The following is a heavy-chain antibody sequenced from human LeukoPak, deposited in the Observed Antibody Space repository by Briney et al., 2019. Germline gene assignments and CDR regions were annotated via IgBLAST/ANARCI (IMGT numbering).Heavy chain of an antibody. CDR3: ARYVRYYYDSSGYYGSTTFDY. CDR1: GYTFTGYY. D-gene: IGHD3-22*01. V-gene: IGHV1-2*02. J-gene: IGHJ4*02. CDR2: INPNSGGT. Sequence: APVKVSCKASGYTFTGYYMHWVRQAPGQGLEWMGWINPNSGGTNYAQKFQGRVTMTRDTSISTAYMELSRLRSDDTAVYYCARYVRYYYDSSGYYGSTTFDYWGQGTLVTVSS.